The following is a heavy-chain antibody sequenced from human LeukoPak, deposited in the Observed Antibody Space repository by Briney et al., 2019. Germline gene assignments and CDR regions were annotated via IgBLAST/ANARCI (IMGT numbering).Heavy chain of an antibody. CDR2: INYSGST. CDR3: AYTTSRRKIFDY. J-gene: IGHJ4*02. D-gene: IGHD2-2*02. Sequence: PSETLSLTCAVYGGSFSDYFWTWIRQPPGMGLEWIGEINYSGSTNYNPSLKSRVTISVDTSKKRLSLKLTSVTAADAAVYYCAYTTSRRKIFDYWGQGTLVTVSS. CDR1: GGSFSDYF. V-gene: IGHV4-34*01.